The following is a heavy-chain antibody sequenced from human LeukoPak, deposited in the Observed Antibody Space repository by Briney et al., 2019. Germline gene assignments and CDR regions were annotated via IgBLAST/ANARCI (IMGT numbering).Heavy chain of an antibody. D-gene: IGHD1-26*01. V-gene: IGHV3-21*01. CDR2: ISSSSSYI. CDR3: ARDDGSMWYSGSYYDY. CDR1: GFTFSSYS. Sequence: GGSLRLSCAASGFTFSSYSMNWVRQAPGKGLEWVSSISSSSSYIYYADSVKGRFTIFRDNAKNSLYLQMNSLRAEDTAVYYCARDDGSMWYSGSYYDYWGQGTLVTVSS. J-gene: IGHJ4*02.